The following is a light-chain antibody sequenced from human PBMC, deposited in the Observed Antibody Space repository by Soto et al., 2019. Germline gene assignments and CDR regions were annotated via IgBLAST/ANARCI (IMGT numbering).Light chain of an antibody. CDR1: SSDIGTYDF. CDR3: SSYAKDRTLL. CDR2: EVT. J-gene: IGLJ2*01. V-gene: IGLV2-14*01. Sequence: QSVLTQPASVSGSPGQSITISCTGTSSDIGTYDFVSWYQQHPGTAPKLILYEVTNRPPGLSDRFSGSKSGNTAPLLISGLQADDEADYFCSSYAKDRTLLFGGGTKLTVL.